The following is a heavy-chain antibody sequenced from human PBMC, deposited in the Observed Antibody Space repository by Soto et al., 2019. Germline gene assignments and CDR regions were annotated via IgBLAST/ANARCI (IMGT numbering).Heavy chain of an antibody. D-gene: IGHD1-26*01. J-gene: IGHJ5*02. V-gene: IGHV1-3*01. CDR1: GYTFTSYA. Sequence: ASVKVSCKASGYTFTSYAMHWVRQAPGQRLEWMGWINAGNGNTKYSQKFQGRVTITADESTSTAYMELSSLRSEDTAVYYCARYSGAAFDPWGQGTLVTVSS. CDR2: INAGNGNT. CDR3: ARYSGAAFDP.